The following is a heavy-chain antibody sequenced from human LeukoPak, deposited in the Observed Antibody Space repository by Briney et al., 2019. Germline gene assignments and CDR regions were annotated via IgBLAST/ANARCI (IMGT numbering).Heavy chain of an antibody. CDR1: GFTFSSYS. J-gene: IGHJ4*02. CDR2: ISSSSYI. CDR3: ARDMWSGNPDY. Sequence: PGGSLRLSCAASGFTFSSYSMNWVRQAPGKGLEWVSSISSSSYIYYADSVKGRFTISRDNAKNSLYLQMNSLRAEDTAVYYCARDMWSGNPDYWGQGTLVTVSS. V-gene: IGHV3-21*01. D-gene: IGHD3-3*01.